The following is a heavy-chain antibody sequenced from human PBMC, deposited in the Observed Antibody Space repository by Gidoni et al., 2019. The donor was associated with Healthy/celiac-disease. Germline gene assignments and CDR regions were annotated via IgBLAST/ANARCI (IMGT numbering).Heavy chain of an antibody. CDR3: ARGIAAAGMCDYYYYYGMDV. D-gene: IGHD6-13*01. J-gene: IGHJ6*02. CDR1: GFTFSSYS. V-gene: IGHV3-21*01. CDR2: ISSSSSYI. Sequence: EVQLVESGGGLVKPGGSLRLSCAASGFTFSSYSMHWVRQAPGKGLEWVSSISSSSSYIYYAYSVKGRFTISRDNAKNSLYLQMNSLRAEDTAVYYCARGIAAAGMCDYYYYYGMDVWGQGTTVTVSS.